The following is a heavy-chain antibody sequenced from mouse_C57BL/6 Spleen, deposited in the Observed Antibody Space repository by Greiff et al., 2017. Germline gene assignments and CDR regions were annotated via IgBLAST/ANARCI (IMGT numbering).Heavy chain of an antibody. V-gene: IGHV1-26*01. J-gene: IGHJ2*01. CDR3: ARGTTVRPFDY. Sequence: EVQLQQSGPELVKPGASVKISCKASGYTFTDYYMNWVKQSHGKSLEWIGDINPNNGGTSYNQKFKGKATLTVDKSSSTAYMELRSLTSEDSAVYYCARGTTVRPFDYWGQGTTLTVSS. D-gene: IGHD1-1*01. CDR2: INPNNGGT. CDR1: GYTFTDYY.